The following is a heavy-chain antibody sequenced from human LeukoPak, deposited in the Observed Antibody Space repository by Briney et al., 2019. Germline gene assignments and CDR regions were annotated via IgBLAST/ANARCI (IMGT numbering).Heavy chain of an antibody. J-gene: IGHJ1*01. CDR1: GYTFSSHD. CDR2: MNPNSGNT. V-gene: IGHV1-8*01. D-gene: IGHD2-21*02. Sequence: ASVKVSCKASGYTFSSHDINWVRQVPGHGLEWLGWMNPNSGNTGYAQKFQGRVAMTRDSSIGTAYLELSSLSSDDTAVHYCVRGDNVVSTAMLLLRYWGQGTLVAVSS. CDR3: VRGDNVVSTAMLLLRY.